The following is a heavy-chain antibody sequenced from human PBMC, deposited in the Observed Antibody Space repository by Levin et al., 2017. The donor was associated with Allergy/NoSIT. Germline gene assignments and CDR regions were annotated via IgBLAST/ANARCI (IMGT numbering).Heavy chain of an antibody. CDR3: AKDSLHEEVSANFWYFDL. V-gene: IGHV3-23*01. CDR1: GLTFSSYA. J-gene: IGHJ2*01. Sequence: GGSLRLSCAASGLTFSSYAVNWVRRAPGKGLEWVSVISGSGGSTFYADSVKGRFTISRDNSKKTVFLQMHSLRVEDTAIYYCAKDSLHEEVSANFWYFDLWGRGTLVTVSS. CDR2: ISGSGGST. D-gene: IGHD2-15*01.